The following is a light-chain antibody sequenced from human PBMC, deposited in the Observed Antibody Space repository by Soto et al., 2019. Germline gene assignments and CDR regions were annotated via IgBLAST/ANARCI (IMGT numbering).Light chain of an antibody. CDR1: QSVTSSY. V-gene: IGKV3-20*01. Sequence: EIVLTQSPGTLSLSPGERATLSCRASQSVTSSYLAWYQQKPGQAPRLLIYGASSRATGIPDRFSGSGSGPDFILTISRLEHEDFAVYYCQQYGSTPVTFGQGTKVEI. J-gene: IGKJ1*01. CDR3: QQYGSTPVT. CDR2: GAS.